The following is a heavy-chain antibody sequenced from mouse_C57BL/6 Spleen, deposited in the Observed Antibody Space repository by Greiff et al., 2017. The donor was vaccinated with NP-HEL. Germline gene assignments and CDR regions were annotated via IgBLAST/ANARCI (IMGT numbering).Heavy chain of an antibody. CDR2: INPNNGGT. V-gene: IGHV1-18*01. J-gene: IGHJ2*01. D-gene: IGHD3-2*02. Sequence: EVQLQQSGPELVKPGASVKIPCKASGYTFTDYNMDWVKQSPGKSLEWIGYINPNNGGTIYNQKFKGKATLTVDKSSCPAYLEHRSLTSEDTAVDDCARGGRPAQALFDYWGQGTTLTVSS. CDR1: GYTFTDYN. CDR3: ARGGRPAQALFDY.